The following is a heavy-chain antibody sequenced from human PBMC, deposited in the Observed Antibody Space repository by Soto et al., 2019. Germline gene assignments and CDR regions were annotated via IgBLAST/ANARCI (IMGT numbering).Heavy chain of an antibody. CDR2: ISGSGGST. CDR3: AKDHPSGGWYSLDY. CDR1: GFTFSSYA. Sequence: EVQLLESGGGLVQPGGSLRLSCAASGFTFSSYAMTWVRQAPGKGLEWVSAISGSGGSTYYTDSVKGRFTISRDNSKNTLYLQMNSLRAEDTAVYYCAKDHPSGGWYSLDYWGQGTLVTVSS. J-gene: IGHJ4*02. D-gene: IGHD6-19*01. V-gene: IGHV3-23*01.